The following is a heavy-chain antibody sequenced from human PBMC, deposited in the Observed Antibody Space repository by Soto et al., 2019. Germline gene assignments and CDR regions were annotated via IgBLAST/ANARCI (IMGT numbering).Heavy chain of an antibody. Sequence: EVQLLESGGGLVQPGGSLRLSCAASGFTFSSYAMSWVRQAPGKGLEWVSAISGSGGSTYYADSVKGRFTISRDNSKNTLYLQMNSLRAEDTAVYYCANVGWRGAMIVVVTSGGDDAFDIWGQGTMVTVSS. CDR3: ANVGWRGAMIVVVTSGGDDAFDI. J-gene: IGHJ3*02. CDR1: GFTFSSYA. D-gene: IGHD3-22*01. V-gene: IGHV3-23*01. CDR2: ISGSGGST.